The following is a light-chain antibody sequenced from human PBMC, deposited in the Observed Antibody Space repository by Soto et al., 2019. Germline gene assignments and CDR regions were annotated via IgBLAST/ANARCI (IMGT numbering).Light chain of an antibody. CDR1: QSVSGNY. J-gene: IGKJ4*02. CDR3: HQYGSSPLPGGSPLP. CDR2: GAS. V-gene: IGKV3-20*01. Sequence: ENVLTQSPGTLSLSPGERATLSCRASQSVSGNYLAWYQHKPGQAPSLLIYGASSRATGIADRFSGSGSGTDFTLTISRLEPEDFAVYYCHQYGSSPLPGGSPLPFGGGTKVEIK.